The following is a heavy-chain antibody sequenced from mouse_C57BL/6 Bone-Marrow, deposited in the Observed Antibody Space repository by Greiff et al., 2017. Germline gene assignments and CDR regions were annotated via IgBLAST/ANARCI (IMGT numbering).Heavy chain of an antibody. J-gene: IGHJ1*03. CDR1: GYTFTSYD. CDR2: IYPRDGST. Sequence: VKLMESGPELVKPGASVKLSCKASGYTFTSYDINWVKQRPGQGLEWIGWIYPRDGSTKYNEKFKGKATLTVDTSSSTAYMELHSLTSEDSSVYFWARDYGSSYWYFDVWGTGTTVTGSS. CDR3: ARDYGSSYWYFDV. D-gene: IGHD1-1*01. V-gene: IGHV1-85*01.